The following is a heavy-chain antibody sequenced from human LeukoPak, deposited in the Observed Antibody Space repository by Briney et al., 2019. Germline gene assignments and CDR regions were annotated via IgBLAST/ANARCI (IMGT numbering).Heavy chain of an antibody. CDR3: ARDVKSYFGAFDI. V-gene: IGHV3-30*02. CDR2: IRYDGSNK. CDR1: GFTFSSYG. D-gene: IGHD1-26*01. Sequence: QTGGSLRLSCAASGFTFSSYGMHWVRQAPGKGLEWVAFIRYDGSNKYYADSVKGRFTISRDNYKNTLYLQMNSLRAEDTAVYYCARDVKSYFGAFDIWGQGTMVTVSS. J-gene: IGHJ3*02.